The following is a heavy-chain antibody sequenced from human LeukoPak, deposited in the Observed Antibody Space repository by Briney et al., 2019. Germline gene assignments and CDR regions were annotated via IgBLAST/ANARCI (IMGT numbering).Heavy chain of an antibody. D-gene: IGHD3-10*01. J-gene: IGHJ4*02. V-gene: IGHV4-39*07. CDR3: AREANYYYGSGSYFDY. CDR1: GGSISSSSYY. Sequence: NSSETLSLTCTVSGGSISSSSYYWGWIRQPPGKGLEWIGSIYYSGSTYYNPSLKSRVTISVDTSKNQFSLKLSSVTAADTAVYYCAREANYYYGSGSYFDYWGQGTLVTVSS. CDR2: IYYSGST.